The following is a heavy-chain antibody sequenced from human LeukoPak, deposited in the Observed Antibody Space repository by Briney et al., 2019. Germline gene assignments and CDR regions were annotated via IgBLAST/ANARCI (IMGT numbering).Heavy chain of an antibody. Sequence: PGGSLRLSCAASGFTLSTYDMHWFRQAPGKGLEWVSYISSSSSNIYDADSMKGRFTLSRDNTKNSLYLQMNSLRDEDTAVYYCARGGYSSSSYFYYYMDVWGKGTTVTVSS. CDR1: GFTLSTYD. V-gene: IGHV3-21*06. J-gene: IGHJ6*03. D-gene: IGHD6-6*01. CDR3: ARGGYSSSSYFYYYMDV. CDR2: ISSSSSNI.